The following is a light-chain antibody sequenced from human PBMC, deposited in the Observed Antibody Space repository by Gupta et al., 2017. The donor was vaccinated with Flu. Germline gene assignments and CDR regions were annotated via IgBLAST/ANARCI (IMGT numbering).Light chain of an antibody. CDR3: YSTDSSGNHRGV. CDR1: TLPKKY. V-gene: IGLV3-10*01. Sequence: SYELTQPPSVSVSPGQTARITCSGDTLPKKYAYWYQRKSGQAPVLVIYEDNKRPSGIPERFSGSSSGTMATLTISGARVEEEADYYCYSTDSSGNHRGVFGGGTKLTVL. J-gene: IGLJ2*01. CDR2: EDN.